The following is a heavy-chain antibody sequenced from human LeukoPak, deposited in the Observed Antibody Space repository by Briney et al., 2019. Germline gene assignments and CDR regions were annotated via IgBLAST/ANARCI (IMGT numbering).Heavy chain of an antibody. J-gene: IGHJ5*02. CDR1: GGSISSSSYY. CDR3: ARDIRFLGGFDP. Sequence: PSETLSLTCTVSGGSISSSSYYWGWIRQPPGKGLEWIGSIYYSGSTYYNPSLKSRVTMSVDTSKNQFSLKLSSVTAADTAVYYCARDIRFLGGFDPWGQGTLVTVSS. V-gene: IGHV4-39*07. D-gene: IGHD3-3*01. CDR2: IYYSGST.